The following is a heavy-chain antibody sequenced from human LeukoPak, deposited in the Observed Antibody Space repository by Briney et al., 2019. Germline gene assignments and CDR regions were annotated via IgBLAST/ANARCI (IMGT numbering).Heavy chain of an antibody. CDR1: AFTFSSYG. Sequence: GGSLRLSCAASAFTFSSYGMHWVRQAPGKGLEWVAAISYDGSKKCYTDSVKGRFTISRDNSKNTLYLQMNSLRAEDTAVYYCAKGRTVTSRDNFDYWGQGTLVTVSS. CDR2: ISYDGSKK. CDR3: AKGRTVTSRDNFDY. V-gene: IGHV3-30*18. D-gene: IGHD1/OR15-1a*01. J-gene: IGHJ4*02.